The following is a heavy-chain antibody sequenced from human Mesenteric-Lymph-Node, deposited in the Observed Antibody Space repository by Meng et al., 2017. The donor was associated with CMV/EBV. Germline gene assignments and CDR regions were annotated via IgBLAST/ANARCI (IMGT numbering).Heavy chain of an antibody. Sequence: ASVKVSCKASGYNFRTHGVSWVRQAPGQGLEWMGWISGYNGDTKHAQRFQGRLTMTTETSTTTAFMELGSLTSDDTAVYYCAINLLVRGLNVLDPWGQGTLVTVSS. V-gene: IGHV1-18*01. CDR1: GYNFRTHG. J-gene: IGHJ5*02. CDR3: AINLLVRGLNVLDP. CDR2: ISGYNGDT. D-gene: IGHD3-10*01.